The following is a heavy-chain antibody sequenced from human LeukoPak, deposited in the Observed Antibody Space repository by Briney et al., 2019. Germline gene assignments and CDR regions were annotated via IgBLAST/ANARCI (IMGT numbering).Heavy chain of an antibody. CDR2: ITASGGSS. CDR3: AKDLRGSSDY. J-gene: IGHJ4*02. Sequence: PGGSLRLSCAASGFTFSGYAMSWVRQAPGKGLEWVSAITASGGSSYHADSVKGRFTISRDNSKNTLYLQMNSLRAEDTAVYYCAKDLRGSSDYWGQGTLVTVSS. V-gene: IGHV3-23*01. D-gene: IGHD6-6*01. CDR1: GFTFSGYA.